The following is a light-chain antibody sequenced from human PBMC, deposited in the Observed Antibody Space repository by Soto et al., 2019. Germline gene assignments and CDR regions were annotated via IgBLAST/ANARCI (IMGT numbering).Light chain of an antibody. CDR3: AAWDDSLNGYV. CDR1: SSNIGTNA. V-gene: IGLV1-44*01. CDR2: NNN. Sequence: QLVLTQPPSASGTPGQRVTISCSGGSSNIGTNAVNWYQQLPGTAPKLLIYNNNQRPSGVPDRFSGSKSGTSASLAISGLQSEDEPDYYCAAWDDSLNGYVFGTGTKLTVL. J-gene: IGLJ1*01.